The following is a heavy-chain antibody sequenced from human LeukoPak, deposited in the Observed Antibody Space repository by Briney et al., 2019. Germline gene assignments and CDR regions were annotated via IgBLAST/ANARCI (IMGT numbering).Heavy chain of an antibody. J-gene: IGHJ4*02. Sequence: SQTLSLTCAVSGGSISSGGYSWSWIRQPPGKGLEWIGYIYHSGSTYYNPSLKSRVTISVDTSKNQFSLKLSSVTAADTAVYYCARVSSWYNLDYWGQGTLVTVSS. CDR2: IYHSGST. V-gene: IGHV4-30-2*01. CDR3: ARVSSWYNLDY. CDR1: GGSISSGGYS. D-gene: IGHD6-13*01.